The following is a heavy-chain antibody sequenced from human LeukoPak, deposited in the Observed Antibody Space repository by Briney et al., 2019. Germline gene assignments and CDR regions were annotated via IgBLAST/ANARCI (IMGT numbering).Heavy chain of an antibody. D-gene: IGHD2-2*01. CDR2: IIPIFGTA. V-gene: IGHV1-69*05. CDR1: GGTFSSYA. Sequence: ASVKVSCKASGGTFSSYAISWVRQAPGQGLEWMGGIIPIFGTANYAQKLQGRVTMTTDTSTSTAYMELRSLRSDDTAVYYCARDPDEYCSSTSCGLRDYWGQGTLVTVSS. CDR3: ARDPDEYCSSTSCGLRDY. J-gene: IGHJ4*02.